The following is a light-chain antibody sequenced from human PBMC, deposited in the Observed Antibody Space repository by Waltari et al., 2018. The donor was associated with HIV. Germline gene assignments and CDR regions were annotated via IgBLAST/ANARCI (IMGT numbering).Light chain of an antibody. CDR3: QVWDSTSDHVL. CDR1: NIERKS. V-gene: IGLV3-21*04. Sequence: SSLLTQTPSVSVAPGKTARITCGGKNIERKSVHWSQQKPGQAPLLVIYYDTDRPSGIPERFSGSNSGNTATLTISRVGDGDEADYYCQVWDSTSDHVLFGGGTRLTVL. CDR2: YDT. J-gene: IGLJ2*01.